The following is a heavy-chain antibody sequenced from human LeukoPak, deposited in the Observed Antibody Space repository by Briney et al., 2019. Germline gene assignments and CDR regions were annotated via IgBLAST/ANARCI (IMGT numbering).Heavy chain of an antibody. Sequence: TSETLSLTCTVSGGSISSYYWSWIRQPPGKGLEWIGYIYYSGSTNYNPSLKSRVTISVDTSKNQFSLKLSSVTAADTAVYYCARDGVGAIDYWGQGTLVTVSS. D-gene: IGHD1-26*01. CDR3: ARDGVGAIDY. V-gene: IGHV4-59*01. CDR1: GGSISSYY. J-gene: IGHJ4*02. CDR2: IYYSGST.